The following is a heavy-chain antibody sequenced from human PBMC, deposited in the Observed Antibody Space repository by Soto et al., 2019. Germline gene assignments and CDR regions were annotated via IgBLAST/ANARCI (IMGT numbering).Heavy chain of an antibody. CDR2: IWYDGSKQ. CDR1: GFTFSSYG. J-gene: IGHJ4*02. Sequence: QVQLVESGGGVVQPGRSLRLSCVVSGFTFSSYGMHWVRQAPGKGLEWVAVIWYDGSKQYYADPVKGRFTISRDSSRNTLYLQMNSLRAEDTAVYYCARDRGVSQYLLDYWGQGTLVTVSS. V-gene: IGHV3-33*01. D-gene: IGHD3-10*01. CDR3: ARDRGVSQYLLDY.